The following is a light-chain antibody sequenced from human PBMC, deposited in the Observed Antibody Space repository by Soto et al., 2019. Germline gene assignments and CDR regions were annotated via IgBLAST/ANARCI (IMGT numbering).Light chain of an antibody. Sequence: QSVLTQPASVSGSPGQSITISCTGASSDIGGYNSVSWYQQHPGRAPRLIIYAVTNRPSGVSNRFSASKSGNTASLTISGLQAEDEADYYCTSYTPIVTLGSVFGTGTKVTV. CDR3: TSYTPIVTLGSV. CDR1: SSDIGGYNS. V-gene: IGLV2-14*01. CDR2: AVT. J-gene: IGLJ1*01.